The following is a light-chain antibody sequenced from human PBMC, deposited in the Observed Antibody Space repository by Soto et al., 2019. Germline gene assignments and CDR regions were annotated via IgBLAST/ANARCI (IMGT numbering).Light chain of an antibody. CDR2: EGS. CDR3: CSYAGSRTDVV. CDR1: SSDVGSYNL. V-gene: IGLV2-23*01. Sequence: QSALTQPASVSGSPGQSITISCTGTSSDVGSYNLVSWYQQHTGKAPKHMIYEGSKRPSGVANRFSGSKSGNTASLTTSGLKAEDEADYYGCSYAGSRTDVVFGGGTELAVL. J-gene: IGLJ2*01.